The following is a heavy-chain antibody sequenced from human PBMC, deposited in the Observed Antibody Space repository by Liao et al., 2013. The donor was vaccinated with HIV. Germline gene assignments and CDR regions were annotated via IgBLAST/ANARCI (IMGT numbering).Heavy chain of an antibody. CDR3: ARENSDAFDI. D-gene: IGHD1/OR15-1a*01. J-gene: IGHJ3*02. CDR1: GGSISSYY. CDR2: IYYSGST. Sequence: QVQLQESGPGLVKPSETLSLTCTVSGGSISSYYWGWIRQPPGKGLEWIGSIYYSGSTYYNPSLKSRVTISVDTSRNQFSLKLSSVTAADTAVYYCARENSDAFDIWGQGTMVTVSS. V-gene: IGHV4-39*07.